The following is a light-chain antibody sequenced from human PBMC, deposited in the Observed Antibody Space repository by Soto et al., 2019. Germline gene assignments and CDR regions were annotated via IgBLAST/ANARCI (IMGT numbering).Light chain of an antibody. CDR2: EDN. Sequence: NFMLTQPHSVSESPGKTVTISCTRTSGSIASNYVQWFQQRPGSSPTTVMFEDNQRPSGVPDRFSGSIDSSSNSASLTISGLRTEDEADYYCQSYDSNNQVFGGGTKLTAL. J-gene: IGLJ3*02. CDR3: QSYDSNNQV. CDR1: SGSIASNY. V-gene: IGLV6-57*01.